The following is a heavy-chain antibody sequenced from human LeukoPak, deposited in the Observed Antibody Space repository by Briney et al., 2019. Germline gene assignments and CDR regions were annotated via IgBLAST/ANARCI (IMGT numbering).Heavy chain of an antibody. D-gene: IGHD3-3*01. CDR1: GYTFTSYY. CDR3: ARGRDDHGFDI. CDR2: INPSGGGT. V-gene: IGHV1-46*01. J-gene: IGHJ3*02. Sequence: ASVKVSCKASGYTFTSYYVHWVRQAPGQGLEWMGIINPSGGGTSYAQRFQGRVTMTRDTSTSTVYMELSSLRSEDTAVYYCARGRDDHGFDIWGQGTMVIVSS.